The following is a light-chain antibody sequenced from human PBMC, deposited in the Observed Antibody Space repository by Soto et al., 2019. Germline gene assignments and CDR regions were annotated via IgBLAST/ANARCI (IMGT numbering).Light chain of an antibody. CDR2: DAS. J-gene: IGKJ4*01. CDR1: QDITNY. Sequence: IQMTQSPSSLSASVGDRVTITCQASQDITNYLHWYQQKPGKAPQLLIYDASNLETGGPSRFSGSGSGTDFTFTISSLQPEDIATYYCQQYDYRPLTFGGGTKVEIE. V-gene: IGKV1-33*01. CDR3: QQYDYRPLT.